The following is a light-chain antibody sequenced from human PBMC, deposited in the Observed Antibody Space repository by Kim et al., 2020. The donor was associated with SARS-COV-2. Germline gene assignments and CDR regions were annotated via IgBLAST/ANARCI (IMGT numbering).Light chain of an antibody. Sequence: GQPNTISCTGTSSDIGNYNYVSCYPHHPGKALKRMIYDVTKRPSGVSYRFSGSKAGNTASLTISGLQAEDEADYYCSSYTTSGTLLFGGGTQLTVL. J-gene: IGLJ2*01. CDR2: DVT. CDR1: SSDIGNYNY. V-gene: IGLV2-14*03. CDR3: SSYTTSGTLL.